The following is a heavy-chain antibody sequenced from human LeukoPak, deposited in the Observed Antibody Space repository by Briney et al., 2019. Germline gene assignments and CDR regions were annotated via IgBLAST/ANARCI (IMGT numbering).Heavy chain of an antibody. CDR1: GFTFSSYG. J-gene: IGHJ6*02. CDR2: IWYDGSYK. CDR3: ARPMAADGIGYYYYYYGMDV. D-gene: IGHD6-13*01. Sequence: GGSLRLSCAASGFTFSSYGMHWVRQAPGKGLKWVAVIWYDGSYKYYADSVKGRFTISRDNSKNTLYLQMNSLRAEDTAVYYCARPMAADGIGYYYYYYGMDVWGQGTTVTVSS. V-gene: IGHV3-33*01.